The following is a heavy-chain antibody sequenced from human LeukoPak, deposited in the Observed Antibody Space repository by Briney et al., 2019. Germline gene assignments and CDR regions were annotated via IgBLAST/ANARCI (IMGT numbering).Heavy chain of an antibody. Sequence: GASVKVSCKASGGTFSSYAISWVRQAPGQGLEWMGGIIPIFGTANYAQKFQGRVTITADESTSTAYMELSSLRSEDTAVYYCARAGDSYYGSGSYYKNHWFDPWGQGTLVTVSS. CDR1: GGTFSSYA. CDR3: ARAGDSYYGSGSYYKNHWFDP. V-gene: IGHV1-69*13. D-gene: IGHD3-10*01. CDR2: IIPIFGTA. J-gene: IGHJ5*02.